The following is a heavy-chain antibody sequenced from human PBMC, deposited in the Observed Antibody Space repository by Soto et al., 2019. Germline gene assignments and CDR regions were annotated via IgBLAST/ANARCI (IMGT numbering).Heavy chain of an antibody. Sequence: VPVSCKASGGSLSNYGISWVRQAPGQGLEWMGAIIPVFGTPNYAQKFQDRVTITAHESTTTVYMEVRSLTSEDTAVYYCERGDATKIVVTTYYAMDVWGQGTTVTVS. J-gene: IGHJ6*02. CDR1: GGSLSNYG. V-gene: IGHV1-69*13. D-gene: IGHD3-22*01. CDR3: ERGDATKIVVTTYYAMDV. CDR2: IIPVFGTP.